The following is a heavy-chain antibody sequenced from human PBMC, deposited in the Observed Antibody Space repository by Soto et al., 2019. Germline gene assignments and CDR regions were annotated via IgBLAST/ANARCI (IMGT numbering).Heavy chain of an antibody. CDR1: GFTFSSYS. D-gene: IGHD1-26*01. Sequence: GGSLRLSCAASGFTFSSYSMNWVRQAPGKGLEWVSSISSSSSYIYYADSVKGRFTISRDNAKNSLYLQMNSLRAEDTAVYYCATLGWGVGATLLDGMDVWGQGTTVTVYS. V-gene: IGHV3-21*01. CDR2: ISSSSSYI. J-gene: IGHJ6*02. CDR3: ATLGWGVGATLLDGMDV.